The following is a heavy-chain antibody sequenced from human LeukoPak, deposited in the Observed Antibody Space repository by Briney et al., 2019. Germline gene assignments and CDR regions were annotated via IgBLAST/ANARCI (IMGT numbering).Heavy chain of an antibody. CDR1: GYTFTGYY. V-gene: IGHV1-2*02. Sequence: GASVKVSCKASGYTFTGYYMHWVRQAPGQGLEWMGWINPNSGGTNYAQKFQGRVTMTRDTSISTAYMELSRLRSDDTAVYYCARVSSRYSSSSGYWGQGTLVTVSS. D-gene: IGHD6-6*01. CDR3: ARVSSRYSSSSGY. CDR2: INPNSGGT. J-gene: IGHJ4*02.